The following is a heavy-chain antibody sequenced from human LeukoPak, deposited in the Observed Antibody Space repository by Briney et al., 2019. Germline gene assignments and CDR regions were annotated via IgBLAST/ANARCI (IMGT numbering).Heavy chain of an antibody. V-gene: IGHV1-46*01. CDR3: ARTSTSRAAVAGLTGHFDY. D-gene: IGHD6-19*01. CDR2: INPSGGST. J-gene: IGHJ4*02. Sequence: ASVKVSCKASGYTFTSYYMHWVRQAPGQGLEWMGIINPSGGSTSYAQKFQGRVTMTRDTSTSTVYTGLSSLRSEDTAVYYCARTSTSRAAVAGLTGHFDYWGQGTLVTVSS. CDR1: GYTFTSYY.